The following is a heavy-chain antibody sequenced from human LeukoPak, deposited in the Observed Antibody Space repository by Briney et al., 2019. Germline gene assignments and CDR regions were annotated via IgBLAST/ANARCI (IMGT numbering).Heavy chain of an antibody. D-gene: IGHD6-13*01. V-gene: IGHV1-18*01. J-gene: IGHJ5*02. Sequence: ASVKVSCKASGYTFTSYGISWVRQAPGQGLEWMGWISAYNGNTNYAQKLQGRVTMTTDKSKNTAYMELKSLRSDDTAVYYCAVFYSRSLGWFDHWGQGTLVTVSS. CDR1: GYTFTSYG. CDR3: AVFYSRSLGWFDH. CDR2: ISAYNGNT.